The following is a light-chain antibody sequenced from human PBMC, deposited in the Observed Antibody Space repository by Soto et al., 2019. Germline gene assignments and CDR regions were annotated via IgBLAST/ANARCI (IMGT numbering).Light chain of an antibody. V-gene: IGKV1-9*01. CDR1: QGISNY. CDR3: QHYNSYSEA. J-gene: IGKJ1*01. CDR2: GAT. Sequence: IQVTQSPSSLSASVGDRVTVTCRASQGISNYLAWYQQKPGKTPRLLIYGATTLQSGVPSRFSGSGSGTDFALTISSLQPEHFATYYCQHYNSYSEAFGQGTKVDI.